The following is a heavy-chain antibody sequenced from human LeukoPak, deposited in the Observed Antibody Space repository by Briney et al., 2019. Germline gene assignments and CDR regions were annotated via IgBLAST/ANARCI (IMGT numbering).Heavy chain of an antibody. CDR1: GYTFTSYG. J-gene: IGHJ4*02. Sequence: ASVKVSCKASGYTFTSYGISWVRQAPGQGLEWMGWISAYNDNTNYAQKLQGRVTMTTDTSTSTAYMELRSLRSDDTAVYYCASDRGYYYDSSGYYYESGIYWGQGTLVTVSS. D-gene: IGHD3-22*01. CDR3: ASDRGYYYDSSGYYYESGIY. V-gene: IGHV1-18*01. CDR2: ISAYNDNT.